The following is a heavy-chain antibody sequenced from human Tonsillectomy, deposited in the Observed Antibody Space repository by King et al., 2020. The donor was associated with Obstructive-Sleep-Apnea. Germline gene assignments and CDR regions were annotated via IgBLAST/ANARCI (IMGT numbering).Heavy chain of an antibody. CDR3: ARDGLWFGDY. V-gene: IGHV3-48*01. J-gene: IGHJ4*02. CDR2: ISSSSSTI. D-gene: IGHD3-10*01. CDR1: GLTFSSQS. Sequence: VQLVESGGGLVQPGGSLRLSCVASGLTFSSQSMNWVRQAPGKGLEWDSSISSSSSTIYYADSVKGRFTISRDNAKNSLYLQMHSLRAEDTAVYYCARDGLWFGDYWGQGSLVTVSS.